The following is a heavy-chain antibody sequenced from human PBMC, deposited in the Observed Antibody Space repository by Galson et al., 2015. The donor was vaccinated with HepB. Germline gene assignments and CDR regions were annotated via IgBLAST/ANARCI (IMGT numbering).Heavy chain of an antibody. J-gene: IGHJ4*02. Sequence: SLRLSCAASGFTFSTYWMHWVRQAPGKGLVWFSRINSDGRSTSYADSVKGRFTISRDNAKNKLYLQMNSLRAEDTAVYYCARLGGNYRTTSHFDYWGQGTLVTVSS. CDR1: GFTFSTYW. CDR3: ARLGGNYRTTSHFDY. D-gene: IGHD1-26*01. CDR2: INSDGRST. V-gene: IGHV3-74*01.